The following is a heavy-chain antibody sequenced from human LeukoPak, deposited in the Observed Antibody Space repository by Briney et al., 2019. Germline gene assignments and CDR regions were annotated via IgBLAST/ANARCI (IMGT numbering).Heavy chain of an antibody. Sequence: GASVKVSCKASGYTFTGYYMHWVRQAPGQGLEWMGWINPNSGGTNYAQKFQGRVTMTRDTSISTAYMELSGLRSDDTAVYYCARVMGDTAMVRASSAFDIWGQGTMVTVSS. CDR3: ARVMGDTAMVRASSAFDI. D-gene: IGHD5-18*01. CDR1: GYTFTGYY. CDR2: INPNSGGT. J-gene: IGHJ3*02. V-gene: IGHV1-2*02.